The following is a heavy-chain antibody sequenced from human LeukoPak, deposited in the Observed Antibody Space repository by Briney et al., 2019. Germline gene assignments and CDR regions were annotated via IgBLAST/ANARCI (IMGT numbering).Heavy chain of an antibody. V-gene: IGHV5-51*01. J-gene: IGHJ5*02. CDR3: ARYPYYYDSSGYYYDH. CDR2: IYPSDCDT. D-gene: IGHD3-22*01. CDR1: EYSFATYW. Sequence: GESLKISCQGSEYSFATYWIAWLRQMPGKGLEWMGIIYPSDCDTRYSPSFQGQVTISSDKSIKTAYLQWSSLKASDNAMYYCARYPYYYDSSGYYYDHWGQGTLVTVSS.